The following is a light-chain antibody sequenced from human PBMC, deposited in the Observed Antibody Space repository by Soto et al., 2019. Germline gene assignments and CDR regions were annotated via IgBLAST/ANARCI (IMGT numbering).Light chain of an antibody. CDR2: RDN. Sequence: QSVLTQPPSVSGTPGQRVTISWSGGISNIATNYVHWFQQLPGTAPKVLSNRDNQRPSGVPDRFSGSKSGTSASLAISGLRSEDEAEYYCAAWDDTVRSYVFGTGTKVTVL. V-gene: IGLV1-47*01. CDR1: ISNIATNY. CDR3: AAWDDTVRSYV. J-gene: IGLJ1*01.